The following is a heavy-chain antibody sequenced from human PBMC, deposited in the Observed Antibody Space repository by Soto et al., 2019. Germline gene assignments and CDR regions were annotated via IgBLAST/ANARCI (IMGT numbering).Heavy chain of an antibody. V-gene: IGHV3-23*01. J-gene: IGHJ4*02. D-gene: IGHD1-7*01. CDR1: GFTFSTYA. CDR3: AKVYWTITGTTYDYFDY. Sequence: GGSLRLSCAASGFTFSTYAMSWFRQAPGKGLEWVSVISASGDITYSADSVKGRFTISRDNSKNTLYLQMNSLRAEDTAVYYCAKVYWTITGTTYDYFDYWGQGSLVTVSS. CDR2: ISASGDIT.